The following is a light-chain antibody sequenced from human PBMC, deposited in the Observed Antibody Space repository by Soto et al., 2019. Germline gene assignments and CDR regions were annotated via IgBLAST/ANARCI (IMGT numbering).Light chain of an antibody. CDR3: QSYDSSLSGSVV. CDR1: SSNIGAGYD. V-gene: IGLV1-40*01. J-gene: IGLJ2*01. Sequence: QSVLTQPPSVSGAPGQRVTISCTGSSSNIGAGYDVHWYQQLPGTAPKLLIYGNSNRPSGVPDRFSGSKSGTSASLAITGLQAEDDADYYCQSYDSSLSGSVVFGGGTKGTVL. CDR2: GNS.